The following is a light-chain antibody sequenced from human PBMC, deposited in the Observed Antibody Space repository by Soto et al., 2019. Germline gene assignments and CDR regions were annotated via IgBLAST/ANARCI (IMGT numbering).Light chain of an antibody. CDR3: HQYGSSPWT. CDR2: GAS. CDR1: QRVSRNF. V-gene: IGKV3-20*01. Sequence: EIVFTQSQGTLSLSPGDRATLSCRASQRVSRNFLAWDQQKPGHAPRRLIYGASIRDPGIPERFSGSGSGRDFTITIRRLEPEDFAMYFCHQYGSSPWTFGQGTKVEIK. J-gene: IGKJ1*01.